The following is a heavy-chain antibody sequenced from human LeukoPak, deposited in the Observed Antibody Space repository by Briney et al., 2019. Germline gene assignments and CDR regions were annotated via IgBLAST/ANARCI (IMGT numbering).Heavy chain of an antibody. CDR3: VKGPRPDITVAHTVEN. CDR1: GFTFSDHY. J-gene: IGHJ4*02. CDR2: ISSSGSTL. Sequence: GGSLRLSCTASGFTFSDHYMSWIRQAPGKGLEWVSYISSSGSTLDYADSVKGRFTISRDNSKNSLYLQMNTVRAEDTAVYYCVKGPRPDITVAHTVENWGQGTLVTVSS. V-gene: IGHV3-11*01. D-gene: IGHD6-19*01.